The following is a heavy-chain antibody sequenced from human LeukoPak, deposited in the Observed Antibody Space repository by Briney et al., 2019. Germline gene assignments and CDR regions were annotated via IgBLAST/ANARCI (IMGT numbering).Heavy chain of an antibody. CDR1: GGSISGSSYY. D-gene: IGHD3-3*01. Sequence: SSETLSLTCTVSGGSISGSSYYWGWIRQPPGKGLEWIGSIYYSGSTYYNPSLKSRVTISVDTSKNQFSLKLSSVTAADTAVYYCASYYFFPFDYWGQGTLVTVSS. CDR2: IYYSGST. J-gene: IGHJ4*02. V-gene: IGHV4-39*01. CDR3: ASYYFFPFDY.